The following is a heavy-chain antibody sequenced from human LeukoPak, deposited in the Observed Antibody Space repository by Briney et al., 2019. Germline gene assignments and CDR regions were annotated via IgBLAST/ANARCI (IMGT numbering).Heavy chain of an antibody. Sequence: ASVKVSCKASGYTFTSYYMHWVRQAPGQGLEWMGIINPSGGSTSYAQKFQGRVTMTRDMSASTVYMELSSLRSEDTAVYYCARTSPPTMVRGVIITGAFDIWGQGTMVTVSS. J-gene: IGHJ3*02. D-gene: IGHD3-10*01. CDR2: INPSGGST. V-gene: IGHV1-46*01. CDR1: GYTFTSYY. CDR3: ARTSPPTMVRGVIITGAFDI.